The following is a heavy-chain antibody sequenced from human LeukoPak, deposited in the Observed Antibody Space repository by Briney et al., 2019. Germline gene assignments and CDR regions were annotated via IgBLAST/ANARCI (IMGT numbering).Heavy chain of an antibody. CDR1: GFTFTDYA. CDR2: ISGIATGGNT. V-gene: IGHV3-23*01. CDR3: AKGTTDYGSGYGMDV. D-gene: IGHD3-10*01. J-gene: IGHJ6*04. Sequence: GGSLRLSCATSGFTFTDYAMNWVRQAPGKGLEWVSAISGIATGGNTYYRDSVKGQFTISRDNSKNMLYLEMNSLRAEDAAVYYCAKGTTDYGSGYGMDVWGKGTTVTVSS.